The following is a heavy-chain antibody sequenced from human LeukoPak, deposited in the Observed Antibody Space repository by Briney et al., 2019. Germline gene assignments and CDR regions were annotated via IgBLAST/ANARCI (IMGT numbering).Heavy chain of an antibody. CDR3: AKPYGDYYSTPYDY. Sequence: GGSLRLSCAASGFSFSSYGIHWVRQAPGKGLEWVAVVSNDGSDKNYADSVKGRFTISRDNSKNALYLQLNSLRAEDTAIYYCAKPYGDYYSTPYDYRGQGTLVTVSS. CDR1: GFSFSSYG. J-gene: IGHJ4*02. V-gene: IGHV3-30*18. CDR2: VSNDGSDK. D-gene: IGHD4-17*01.